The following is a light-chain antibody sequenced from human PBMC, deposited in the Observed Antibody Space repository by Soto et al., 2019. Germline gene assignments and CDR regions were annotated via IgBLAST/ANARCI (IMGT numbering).Light chain of an antibody. CDR1: QRISAF. J-gene: IGKJ1*01. Sequence: DIQMTQSPSSVSAFVGESVTITCHASQRISAFLNWYHQKPGKAPKLLIYSASYLQSGVPSNFSGSGSGTEFTLTISSLQPDDFATYYCQQYNSYPWTFGQGTKVDIK. CDR2: SAS. V-gene: IGKV1-5*01. CDR3: QQYNSYPWT.